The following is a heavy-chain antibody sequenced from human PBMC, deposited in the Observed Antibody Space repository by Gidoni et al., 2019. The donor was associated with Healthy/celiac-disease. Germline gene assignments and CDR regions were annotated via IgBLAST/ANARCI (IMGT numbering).Heavy chain of an antibody. D-gene: IGHD3-16*01. CDR1: GFSLSTSGMC. J-gene: IGHJ6*02. CDR2: IDWDDDK. Sequence: QVTLRESGPALVKPTQTLTLTCTFSGFSLSTSGMCVSWIRQPPGKALEWLALIDWDDDKYYSTSLKTRLTISKDTSKNQVVLTMTNMDPVDTATYYCARGRGRTLWGYGMDVWGQGTTVTVSS. V-gene: IGHV2-70*01. CDR3: ARGRGRTLWGYGMDV.